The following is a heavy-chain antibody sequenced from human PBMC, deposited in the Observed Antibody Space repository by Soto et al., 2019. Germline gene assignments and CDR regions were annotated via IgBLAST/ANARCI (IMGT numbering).Heavy chain of an antibody. CDR2: ISGSGGST. D-gene: IGHD3-10*01. CDR3: VKGGSGRDYYGMDV. CDR1: GFSFSSYA. J-gene: IGHJ6*02. V-gene: IGHV3-23*01. Sequence: EVQLLESGGGLVQPGGSLRLSCAASGFSFSSYAMSWVRQAPGKGLEWVSAISGSGGSTYYADSVKGRFTISRDNSKNTLYLQLNSLRAEDTAVYYCVKGGSGRDYYGMDVWGQGTTVTVSS.